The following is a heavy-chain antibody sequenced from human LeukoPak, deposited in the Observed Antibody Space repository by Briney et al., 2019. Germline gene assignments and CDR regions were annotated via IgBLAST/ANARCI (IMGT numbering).Heavy chain of an antibody. CDR3: ARAMVRGVPDFYYYMDV. V-gene: IGHV4-59*12. J-gene: IGHJ6*03. CDR2: IYYSGST. CDR1: GGSISSYY. D-gene: IGHD3-10*01. Sequence: SETLSLTCTVSGGSISSYYWSWIRQPPGKGLEWIGYIYYSGSTNYNPSLKSRVTISVATSKNQFSLKLSSVTAADTAVYYCARAMVRGVPDFYYYMDVWGKGTTVTVSS.